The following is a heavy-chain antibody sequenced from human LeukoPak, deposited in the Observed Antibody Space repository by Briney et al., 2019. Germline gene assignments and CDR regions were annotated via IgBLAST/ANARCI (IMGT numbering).Heavy chain of an antibody. CDR2: INPNSGGT. J-gene: IGHJ4*02. CDR1: GYTFTGYY. V-gene: IGHV1-2*04. D-gene: IGHD3-22*01. Sequence: ASVKVSCKASGYTFTGYYMHWVRRAPGQGLEWMGWINPNSGGTNYAQKFQGWVTMTRDTSISTAYMELSRLRSDDTAVYYCARARSSGYYDFDYWGQGTLVTVSS. CDR3: ARARSSGYYDFDY.